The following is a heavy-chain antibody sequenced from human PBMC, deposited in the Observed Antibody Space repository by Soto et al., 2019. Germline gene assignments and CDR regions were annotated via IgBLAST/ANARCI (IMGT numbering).Heavy chain of an antibody. D-gene: IGHD1-26*01. CDR2: IYSSVST. CDR1: GGSVSSGSYY. Sequence: QVQLQESGPGLVKPSETLSLTCTVSGGSVSSGSYYWSWLRRPPGMGLEWIGYIYSSVSTNYNPSLKSRVPISVDTSKNQFSLKLSSVTAADTAVYYCARLSGSYYAEFWGQGTLVTVSS. V-gene: IGHV4-61*01. J-gene: IGHJ4*02. CDR3: ARLSGSYYAEF.